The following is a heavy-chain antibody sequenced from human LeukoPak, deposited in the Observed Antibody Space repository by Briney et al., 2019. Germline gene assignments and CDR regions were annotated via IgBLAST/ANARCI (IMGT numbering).Heavy chain of an antibody. CDR1: GYTFTSYD. J-gene: IGHJ4*02. Sequence: ASVKASCKASGYTFTSYDINWVRQATGQGLEWMGWMNPNSGNTGYAQKFQGRVTMTRNTSISTAYMELSSLRSEDTAVYYCARGASVYYDFWSGYPKRGAYFDYWGQGTLVTVSS. CDR2: MNPNSGNT. V-gene: IGHV1-8*01. D-gene: IGHD3-3*01. CDR3: ARGASVYYDFWSGYPKRGAYFDY.